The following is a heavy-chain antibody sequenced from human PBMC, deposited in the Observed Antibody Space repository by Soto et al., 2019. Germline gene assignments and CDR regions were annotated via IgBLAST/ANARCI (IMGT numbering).Heavy chain of an antibody. Sequence: GGSLRLPCAASAFTLSRYAMSWVRQAPGKGLEWVSAISGSGGSTYYADSVKGRFTISRDNSKNTLYLQMNSLRAEDTAVYYCAKSLYYDFWSGFLGYYSYCATDVCGQGTTVTVSS. CDR1: AFTLSRYA. V-gene: IGHV3-23*01. D-gene: IGHD3-3*01. CDR2: ISGSGGST. CDR3: AKSLYYDFWSGFLGYYSYCATDV. J-gene: IGHJ6*02.